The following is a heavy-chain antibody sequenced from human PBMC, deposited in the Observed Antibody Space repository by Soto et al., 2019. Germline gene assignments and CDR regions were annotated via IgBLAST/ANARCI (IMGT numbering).Heavy chain of an antibody. Sequence: QVQLVESGGGVVQPGRSLRLSCAASGFTFSNSAMHWVRQAPGKGLEWVALISYDKSNKYYADSVKGRFTISRDNSKNTLYLQMNGLRAEDTAVYYCARGGDSGYDFDYWGQGTLVTVSS. CDR3: ARGGDSGYDFDY. CDR1: GFTFSNSA. J-gene: IGHJ4*02. V-gene: IGHV3-30-3*01. CDR2: ISYDKSNK. D-gene: IGHD5-12*01.